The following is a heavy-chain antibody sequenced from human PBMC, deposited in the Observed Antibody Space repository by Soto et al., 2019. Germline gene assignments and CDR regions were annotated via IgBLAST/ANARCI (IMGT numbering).Heavy chain of an antibody. CDR2: MSPNSGNT. V-gene: IGHV1-8*01. D-gene: IGHD7-27*01. Sequence: HVQLVQSGAEVKKPGASVTVSCKASGDTCTNYDINWFRQAAGQGLEWMGWMSPNSGNTGYAQSFQGRVTMTRTTSISTAYMELSSLISEDTAVYYCAQTPPNWGEFHYWGQGTLVTVSS. CDR3: AQTPPNWGEFHY. CDR1: GDTCTNYD. J-gene: IGHJ4*02.